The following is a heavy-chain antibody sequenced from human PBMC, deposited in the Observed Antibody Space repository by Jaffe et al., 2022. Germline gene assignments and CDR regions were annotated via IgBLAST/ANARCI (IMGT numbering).Heavy chain of an antibody. J-gene: IGHJ4*02. D-gene: IGHD5-12*01. CDR1: GGSISSYY. CDR3: ARERGKMATIHYFDY. V-gene: IGHV4-59*01. CDR2: IYYSGST. Sequence: QVQLQESGPGLVKPSETLSLTCTVSGGSISSYYWSWIRQPPGKGLEWIGYIYYSGSTNYNPSLKSRVTISVDTSKNQFSLKLSSVTAADTAVYYCARERGKMATIHYFDYWGQGTLVTVSS.